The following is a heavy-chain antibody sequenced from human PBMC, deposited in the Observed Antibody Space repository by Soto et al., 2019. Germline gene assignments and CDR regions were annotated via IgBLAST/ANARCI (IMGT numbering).Heavy chain of an antibody. J-gene: IGHJ6*02. Sequence: SQTLSLTCAISGDSVSSNSAAWNWIRQSPSRGLEWLGRTYYRSKWYNDYAVSVKSRITINPDTSKNQFSLQLNSVTPEDTAVYYCARDRTSQLWDRYYYYGMDVWGQGTTVTVS. CDR1: GDSVSSNSAA. D-gene: IGHD5-18*01. CDR2: TYYRSKWYN. CDR3: ARDRTSQLWDRYYYYGMDV. V-gene: IGHV6-1*01.